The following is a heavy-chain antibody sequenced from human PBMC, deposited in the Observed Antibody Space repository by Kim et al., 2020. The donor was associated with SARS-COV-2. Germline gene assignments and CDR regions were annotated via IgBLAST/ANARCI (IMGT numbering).Heavy chain of an antibody. CDR2: IKQDGSEK. D-gene: IGHD3-9*01. CDR3: AREERYFDWLSKDYYYYYMDV. Sequence: GGSLRLSFAASGFTFSSYWMSWVRQAPGKGLEWVANIKQDGSEKYYVDSVKGRFTISRDNAKNSLFLQMNSLRAEDTAVYYCAREERYFDWLSKDYYYYYMDVWGKGTAVTLSS. J-gene: IGHJ6*03. V-gene: IGHV3-7*01. CDR1: GFTFSSYW.